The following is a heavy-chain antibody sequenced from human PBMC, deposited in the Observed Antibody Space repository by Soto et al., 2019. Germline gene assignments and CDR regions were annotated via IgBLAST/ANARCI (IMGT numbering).Heavy chain of an antibody. D-gene: IGHD3-10*01. Sequence: ASVKVSCKASGYTFTSYSMHWVRQAPGQRLEWMGWINAGNGNTKYSQKFQGRVTITRDTSASTAYMELSSLRSEDTAVYYCARDGTVRGVRYLVDYWGQGTLVTVS. CDR3: ARDGTVRGVRYLVDY. CDR2: INAGNGNT. CDR1: GYTFTSYS. J-gene: IGHJ4*02. V-gene: IGHV1-3*01.